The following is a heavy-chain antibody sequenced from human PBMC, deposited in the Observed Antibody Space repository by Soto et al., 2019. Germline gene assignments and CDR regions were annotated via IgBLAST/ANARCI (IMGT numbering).Heavy chain of an antibody. Sequence: EVQLLESGGGLVQPGGSLRLSCAASGFTFSNYAMSWVRQAPGKGLEWVSAISGSGGNTNYADSVKGRFTISRDSSKNTLDMQMNSLRVEDRAVYYCAKVRNWNGRVAFDLWGQGTMVPVSS. V-gene: IGHV3-23*01. CDR2: ISGSGGNT. CDR1: GFTFSNYA. CDR3: AKVRNWNGRVAFDL. D-gene: IGHD1-1*01. J-gene: IGHJ3*01.